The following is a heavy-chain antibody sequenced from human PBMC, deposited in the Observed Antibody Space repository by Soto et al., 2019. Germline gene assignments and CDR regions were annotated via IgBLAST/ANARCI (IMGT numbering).Heavy chain of an antibody. CDR3: ARGVTAGVDY. V-gene: IGHV1-8*01. D-gene: IGHD2-21*02. J-gene: IGHJ4*02. CDR2: MQPSSGRT. CDR1: GYSFTSLD. Sequence: ASVKISCKASGYSFTSLDINWVRQTTGQGLEWMGWMQPSSGRTGYAQKFQGRVTMTRDTSINTAYMELSSLTSDDTAFYYCARGVTAGVDYWGQGTLVTVSS.